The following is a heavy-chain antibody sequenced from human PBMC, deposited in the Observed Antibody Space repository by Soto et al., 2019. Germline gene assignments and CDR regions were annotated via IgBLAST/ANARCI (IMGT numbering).Heavy chain of an antibody. J-gene: IGHJ6*02. V-gene: IGHV3-30*18. CDR3: AKDMTRFLAWPHYFRGLDV. CDR1: GYSFSNYG. CDR2: ISYDGITK. Sequence: QAQLVESGGGVVQPGRSLRLSCEASGYSFSNYGMHWVRQAPGKGLEWVAAISYDGITKYYSDSLKGRFTISKDNSKNTLYLEMNSLRPEDTAVYYCAKDMTRFLAWPHYFRGLDVGGQGTTVTVSS. D-gene: IGHD3-3*01.